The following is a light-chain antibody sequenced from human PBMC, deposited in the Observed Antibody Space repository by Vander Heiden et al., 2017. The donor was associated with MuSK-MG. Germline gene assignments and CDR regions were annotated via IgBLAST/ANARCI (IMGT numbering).Light chain of an antibody. J-gene: IGKJ5*01. V-gene: IGKV1-39*01. CDR2: AAS. Sequence: DIQMTQSPSSLSASVGDRVTITCRASQSISSYLNWYQQKPGKAPKLLIYAASSLQSGVPSSFSGSGSGTDFTLTISSLQPEDFATYYCQQSYSTPTFGQGTRLEIK. CDR3: QQSYSTPT. CDR1: QSISSY.